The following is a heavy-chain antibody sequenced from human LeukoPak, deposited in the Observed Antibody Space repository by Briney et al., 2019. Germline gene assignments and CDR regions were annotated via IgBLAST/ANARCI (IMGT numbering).Heavy chain of an antibody. V-gene: IGHV3-23*01. CDR3: AKVKSSWEYYFDY. CDR1: GFTFSSYA. D-gene: IGHD6-13*01. Sequence: PGGSLRLSCAASGFTFSSYAMTWARQAPGKGLEWVSVISDSGGATYYADSVKGRLTISRDNSKNTLYLQMNSLRAEDTAVYYCAKVKSSWEYYFDYWGQGTLVTVSS. J-gene: IGHJ4*02. CDR2: ISDSGGAT.